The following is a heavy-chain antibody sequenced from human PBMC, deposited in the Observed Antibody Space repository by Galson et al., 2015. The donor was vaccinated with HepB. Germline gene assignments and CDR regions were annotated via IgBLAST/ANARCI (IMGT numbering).Heavy chain of an antibody. CDR1: GFIFRHHA. Sequence: SLRLSCAGSGFIFRHHAMAWIRQAPGKGLEWVSGINGRGSTRSYSDAVKGRFSISRDNSKATVFLQMDNLRAEDTAVYYCVKEGSWFGGDWFDPWGQGALVTVS. CDR2: INGRGSTR. J-gene: IGHJ5*02. CDR3: VKEGSWFGGDWFDP. V-gene: IGHV3-23*01. D-gene: IGHD3-16*01.